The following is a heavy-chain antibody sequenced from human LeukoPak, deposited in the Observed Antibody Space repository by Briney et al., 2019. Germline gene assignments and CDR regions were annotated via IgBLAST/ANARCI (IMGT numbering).Heavy chain of an antibody. CDR2: INHSGST. CDR1: GGSFSGYY. CDR3: ARHEACSSTSCYTGYYYYYMDV. V-gene: IGHV4-34*01. D-gene: IGHD2-2*02. Sequence: SETLSLTCAVYGGSFSGYYWSWIRQPPGKGLEWIGEINHSGSTNYNPSLKSRVTISIDTSKNQFSLKLSSVTAADTAVYYCARHEACSSTSCYTGYYYYYMDVWGKGTTVTVSS. J-gene: IGHJ6*03.